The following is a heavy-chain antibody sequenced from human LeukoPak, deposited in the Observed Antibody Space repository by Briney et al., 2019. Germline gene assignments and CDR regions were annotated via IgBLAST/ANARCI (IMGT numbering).Heavy chain of an antibody. V-gene: IGHV3-7*01. J-gene: IGHJ4*02. CDR3: ARDQVGYGSGGYVSY. D-gene: IGHD3-10*01. CDR2: INREGSQK. Sequence: GGSLRLSCAASGFSLSAYWMTWVRQAPGKGLEWVANINREGSQKNHVDSVKGRFTISRDNAKNSLYLQMNSLRAEDTAVYYCARDQVGYGSGGYVSYWGQGTLVTVSS. CDR1: GFSLSAYW.